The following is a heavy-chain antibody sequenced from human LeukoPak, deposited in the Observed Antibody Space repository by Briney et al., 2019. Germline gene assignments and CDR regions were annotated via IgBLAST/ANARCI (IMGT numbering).Heavy chain of an antibody. CDR1: GSSISSAYY. CDR2: MYHSGNT. CDR3: ARVGGGITGKEFDY. Sequence: SETLSLTCTVSGSSISSAYYWGWIRQPPGKGLEWIGNMYHSGNTYYNPSLKSRVTIPVDTSKNQFSRKLSSVTAADTAVYFCARVGGGITGKEFDYWGQGTPVTVSS. D-gene: IGHD1-20*01. J-gene: IGHJ4*03. V-gene: IGHV4-38-2*02.